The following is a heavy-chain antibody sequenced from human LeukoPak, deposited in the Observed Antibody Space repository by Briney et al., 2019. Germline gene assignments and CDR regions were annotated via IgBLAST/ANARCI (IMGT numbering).Heavy chain of an antibody. J-gene: IGHJ4*02. CDR1: GGSISSSSYY. V-gene: IGHV4-39*07. Sequence: AETLSLTCTVSGGSISSSSYYWGWIRQPPGKGLEWIGEINHSGSTNYNPSLKSRVTISVDTSKNQFSLKLSSVTAADTAVYYCARKRGSGWQVPSGYFDYWGQGTLVTVPS. CDR3: ARKRGSGWQVPSGYFDY. CDR2: INHSGST. D-gene: IGHD6-19*01.